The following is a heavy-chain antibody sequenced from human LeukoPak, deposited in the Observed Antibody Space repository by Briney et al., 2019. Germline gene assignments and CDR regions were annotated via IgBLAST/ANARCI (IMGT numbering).Heavy chain of an antibody. CDR1: GFTFRSYA. J-gene: IGHJ3*02. D-gene: IGHD6-19*01. Sequence: GGSLRLSCAASGFTFRSYAMSWVRQAPGKGLEWVSGISGGGSTEYADSVKGRFPISRDNTKNTLILQMNSLRAEDTAVYYCAKDQEKWLLGVFDIWGRGTMVTASS. CDR3: AKDQEKWLLGVFDI. V-gene: IGHV3-23*01. CDR2: ISGGGST.